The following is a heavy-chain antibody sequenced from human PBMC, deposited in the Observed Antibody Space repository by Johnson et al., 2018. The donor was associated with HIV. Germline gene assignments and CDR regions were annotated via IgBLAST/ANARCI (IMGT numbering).Heavy chain of an antibody. D-gene: IGHD6-13*01. CDR2: LNSSGRGT. J-gene: IGHJ3*02. CDR1: EFTLGNYP. CDR3: AKDIEGSSWWTPHDPDDAFDI. Sequence: MLLVESGGGLVQPGGSLRLSCAASEFTLGNYPMTWVRQAPGKGLEWLALLNSSGRGTYYAASAKGRFTVSRDISKNTLSLQMNSLRAEDTAVYYCAKDIEGSSWWTPHDPDDAFDIWGQGTMVTVSS. V-gene: IGHV3-23*04.